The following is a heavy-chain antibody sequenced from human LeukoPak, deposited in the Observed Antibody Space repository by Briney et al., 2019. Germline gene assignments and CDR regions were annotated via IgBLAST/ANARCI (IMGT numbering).Heavy chain of an antibody. CDR1: GFTVSSTY. J-gene: IGHJ4*02. Sequence: GGSLRLSCAASGFTVSSTYMSWVRQAPGKGLEWVLSISSSSSYIYYADSVKGRFTISRDNAKNSLYLQMNSLRAEDTAVYYCAGDRADYWGQGTLVTVSS. D-gene: IGHD3-10*01. CDR3: AGDRADY. V-gene: IGHV3-21*01. CDR2: ISSSSSYI.